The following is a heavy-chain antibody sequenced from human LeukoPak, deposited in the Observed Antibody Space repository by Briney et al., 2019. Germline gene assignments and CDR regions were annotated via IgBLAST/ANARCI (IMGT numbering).Heavy chain of an antibody. CDR3: ARDFDP. CDR1: GFTFSTYE. CDR2: ISSSGNAI. V-gene: IGHV3-48*03. J-gene: IGHJ5*02. Sequence: PGGSLRLSCTASGFTFSTYEVNWVRQAPGKGLEWVSYISSSGNAIYYADSVKGRFTISRDNAKNSLYLQMNSLRAEDTAVYYCARDFDPWGQGTLVTVSS.